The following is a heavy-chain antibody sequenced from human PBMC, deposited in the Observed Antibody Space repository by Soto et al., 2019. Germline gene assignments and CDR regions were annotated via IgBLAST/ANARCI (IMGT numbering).Heavy chain of an antibody. CDR1: GDSVSSNSVG. Sequence: SQTLSLTCAISGDSVSSNSVGWNWIRQSPSRGLEWLGRTYYRAKWYNDYAVSVKSRITINPDTSKNQFSLQLNSVTPEDTAVYYCARAVSGTESYYYYGMDVWGQGTTVTVSS. D-gene: IGHD6-25*01. V-gene: IGHV6-1*01. CDR2: TYYRAKWYN. CDR3: ARAVSGTESYYYYGMDV. J-gene: IGHJ6*02.